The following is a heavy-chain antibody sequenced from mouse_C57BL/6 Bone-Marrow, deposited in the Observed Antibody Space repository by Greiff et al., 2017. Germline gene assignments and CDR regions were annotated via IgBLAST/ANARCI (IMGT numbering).Heavy chain of an antibody. D-gene: IGHD3-3*01. CDR1: EYEFPSHD. Sequence: EVKLMESGGGLVQPGESLKLSCESNEYEFPSHDMSWVRKTPEKRLELVAAINSDGGSTYYPDTMERRVIISRDNTKKTLYLQMSSLRSEDTALYYCASVEGAWFAYWGQGTLVTVSA. CDR3: ASVEGAWFAY. V-gene: IGHV5-2*01. CDR2: INSDGGST. J-gene: IGHJ3*01.